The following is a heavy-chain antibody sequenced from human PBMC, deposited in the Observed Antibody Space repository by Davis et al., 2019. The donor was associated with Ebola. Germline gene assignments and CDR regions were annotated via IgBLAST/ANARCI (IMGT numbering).Heavy chain of an antibody. J-gene: IGHJ4*02. V-gene: IGHV3-74*01. CDR1: GFIFSDYW. CDR2: ITNDGTRT. Sequence: PWGSLRLSCAASGFIFSDYWMNWVRQTPGKGLVWVSLITNDGTRTSYADSVQGRFTISRDNAKNTLFLQLNSLRVEDTAIYYCARREAASIDYWGQGTLVTVSS. CDR3: ARREAASIDY. D-gene: IGHD6-25*01.